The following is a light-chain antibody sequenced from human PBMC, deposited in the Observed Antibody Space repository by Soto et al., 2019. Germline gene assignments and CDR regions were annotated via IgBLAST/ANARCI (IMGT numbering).Light chain of an antibody. V-gene: IGKV1-5*01. Sequence: DIQMTQSPSTLSASVGDRVTITCRASQSISSWLAWYQQKPGKAPKLLIYDASTLQTGVPSRFSGSGSGTDFTITISYLQSEDFGTYYCQQFYNYPRTFGQGTKVDIK. CDR1: QSISSW. CDR2: DAS. CDR3: QQFYNYPRT. J-gene: IGKJ1*01.